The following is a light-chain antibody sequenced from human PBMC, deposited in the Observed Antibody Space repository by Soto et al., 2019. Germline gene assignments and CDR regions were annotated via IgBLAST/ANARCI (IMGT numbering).Light chain of an antibody. Sequence: DIQMTQSPSSLSASVGDRVTITCRASQSISSYLNWYQQKPGKAPKLLIYAASSLQSGVPSRFSGSGSGTDFTLTISSLQPEDFATYYCQQLNSYPVTFGQGTKV. V-gene: IGKV1-39*01. CDR3: QQLNSYPVT. CDR2: AAS. CDR1: QSISSY. J-gene: IGKJ1*01.